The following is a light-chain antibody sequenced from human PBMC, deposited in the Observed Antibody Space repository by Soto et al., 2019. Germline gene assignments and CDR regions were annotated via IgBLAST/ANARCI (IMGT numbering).Light chain of an antibody. CDR1: FSNIGSNY. CDR3: AAWNASVWV. CDR2: RNG. J-gene: IGLJ3*02. V-gene: IGLV1-47*01. Sequence: QSVLTQPPSASGAPGQRVTISCSGSFSNIGSNYVYWYQQLPGTAPRLLIYRNGQRPSGVPDRFSGSKSGASASLDISGLRSEDEADYYCAAWNASVWVFGGGTKLTV.